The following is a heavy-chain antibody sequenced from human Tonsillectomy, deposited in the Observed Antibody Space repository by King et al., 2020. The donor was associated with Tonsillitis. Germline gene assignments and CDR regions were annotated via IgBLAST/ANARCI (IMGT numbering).Heavy chain of an antibody. Sequence: VQLVESGGGLVQPGGSLRLSCVASGFTFSNYWMRWVRQAPGKGLEWVANIKQDGSGKNYVDSVKGRFTISRDNAKYSLYLQMNSLRAEDTAVYYCARDLVVVVAATPHFDFWGQGTLVTVSS. J-gene: IGHJ4*02. V-gene: IGHV3-7*01. CDR2: IKQDGSGK. CDR1: GFTFSNYW. CDR3: ARDLVVVVAATPHFDF. D-gene: IGHD2-15*01.